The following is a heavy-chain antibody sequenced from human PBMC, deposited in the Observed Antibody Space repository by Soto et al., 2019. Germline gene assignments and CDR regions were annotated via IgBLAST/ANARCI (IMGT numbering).Heavy chain of an antibody. D-gene: IGHD3-10*01. CDR3: ARLYYYGSGSYSHDAFDI. CDR1: GGSISSYY. J-gene: IGHJ3*02. V-gene: IGHV4-59*08. CDR2: IYYSGST. Sequence: LSLTCTVSGGSISSYYWSWIRQPPGKGLEWIGYIYYSGSTNYNPSLKSRVTISVDTSKNQFSLKLSSVTAADTAVYYCARLYYYGSGSYSHDAFDIWGQGTMVTVS.